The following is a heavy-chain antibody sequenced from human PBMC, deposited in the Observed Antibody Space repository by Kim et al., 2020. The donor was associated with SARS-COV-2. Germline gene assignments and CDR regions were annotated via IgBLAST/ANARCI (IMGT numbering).Heavy chain of an antibody. D-gene: IGHD1-1*01. V-gene: IGHV4-59*08. CDR1: GGSIRSYY. CDR3: ARHGNGGRAFDF. CDR2: IYDSGST. Sequence: SETLSLTCSVSGGSIRSYYWSWARQPPGKGLEWIGYIYDSGSTNYNPSLKSRVTISVDTSKNQFSLRLSSVTAADTAVYFCARHGNGGRAFDFWGQGTMV. J-gene: IGHJ3*01.